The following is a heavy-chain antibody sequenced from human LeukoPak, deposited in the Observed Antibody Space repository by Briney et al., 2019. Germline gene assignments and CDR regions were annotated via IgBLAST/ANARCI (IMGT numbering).Heavy chain of an antibody. V-gene: IGHV3-33*01. CDR1: GFTFSSYG. Sequence: PGGSLRLSCAASGFTFSSYGMHWVRQAPGKGLEWVAVIWYDGSNKYYADSVKGRFTISRDNTKNTLYLQMNSLRAEDTAVYYCVREDSVNFPDAFDIWGQGTMVTVSS. CDR2: IWYDGSNK. D-gene: IGHD5/OR15-5a*01. J-gene: IGHJ3*02. CDR3: VREDSVNFPDAFDI.